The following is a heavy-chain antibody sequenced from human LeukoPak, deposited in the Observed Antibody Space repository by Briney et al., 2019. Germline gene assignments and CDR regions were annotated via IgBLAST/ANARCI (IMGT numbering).Heavy chain of an antibody. CDR2: IIPIFGTA. V-gene: IGHV1-69*05. Sequence: GASVKVSCKASGGTFSSYGISWVRQAPGQGLEWMGGIIPIFGTANYAQKFQGRVTITKDVSTSTAYMELSSLRSEDTAVYYCARGVVVGAFDIWGQGTMVTVSS. CDR1: GGTFSSYG. CDR3: ARGVVVGAFDI. D-gene: IGHD3-3*01. J-gene: IGHJ3*02.